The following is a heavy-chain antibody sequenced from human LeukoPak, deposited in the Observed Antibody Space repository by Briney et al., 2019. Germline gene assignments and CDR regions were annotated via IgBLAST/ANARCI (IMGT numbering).Heavy chain of an antibody. J-gene: IGHJ5*02. V-gene: IGHV3-23*01. CDR1: GFTFSSYA. D-gene: IGHD5-24*01. Sequence: GGSLRLSCAASGFTFSSYAMHWVRQAPGKGLEWVSSISGSGDDTSYADSVKGRFTISRDSSRNTLYLQMNSLRAEDTAVYYCAKQFVDIWGQGTLVTVSS. CDR2: ISGSGDDT. CDR3: AKQFVDI.